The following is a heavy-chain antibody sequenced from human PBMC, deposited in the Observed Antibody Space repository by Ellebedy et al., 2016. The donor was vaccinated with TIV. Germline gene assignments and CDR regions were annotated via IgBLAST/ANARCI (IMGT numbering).Heavy chain of an antibody. CDR3: ARSAGLRYSSSWYGLYYGMDV. CDR1: SYTFTSYG. J-gene: IGHJ6*02. CDR2: ISAYNGNT. V-gene: IGHV1-18*01. Sequence: ASVKVSXKASSYTFTSYGISWVRQAPGQGLEWMGWISAYNGNTNYAQKLQGRVTMTTDTSTSTAYMELRSLRSDDTAVYYCARSAGLRYSSSWYGLYYGMDVWGQGTTVTVSS. D-gene: IGHD6-13*01.